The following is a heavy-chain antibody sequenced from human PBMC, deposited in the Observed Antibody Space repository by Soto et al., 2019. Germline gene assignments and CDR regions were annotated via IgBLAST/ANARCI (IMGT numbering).Heavy chain of an antibody. D-gene: IGHD5-18*01. J-gene: IGHJ6*02. CDR2: INSDGSST. V-gene: IGHV3-74*01. Sequence: GGSLRLSCAASGFTFSSYGMHWVRQAPGKGLVWVSRINSDGSSTSYADSVKGRFTISRDNAKNTLYPQMNSLRAEDTAVYYCARVPGDTAMGYYYYYYGMDVWGQGTTVTVSS. CDR3: ARVPGDTAMGYYYYYYGMDV. CDR1: GFTFSSYG.